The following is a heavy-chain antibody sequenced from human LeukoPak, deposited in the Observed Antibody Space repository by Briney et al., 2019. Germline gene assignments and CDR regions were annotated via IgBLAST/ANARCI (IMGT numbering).Heavy chain of an antibody. CDR2: IKQDGSEI. Sequence: GGSLRLSCAASGFTFSSYVMHWVRQAPGKGLEWVANIKQDGSEIYHVDSVRGRFTISRDNAKNSLYLQMSSLRAEDTAVYYCAELGITMIGGVWGKGTTVTISS. V-gene: IGHV3-7*01. D-gene: IGHD3-10*02. J-gene: IGHJ6*04. CDR3: AELGITMIGGV. CDR1: GFTFSSYV.